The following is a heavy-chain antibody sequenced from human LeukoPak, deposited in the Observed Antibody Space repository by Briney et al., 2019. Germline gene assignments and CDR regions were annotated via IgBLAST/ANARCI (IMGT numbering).Heavy chain of an antibody. CDR3: ARAHSSGWYKDGMDV. CDR1: GGSLSSYY. V-gene: IGHV4-59*01. CDR2: IYYSGST. J-gene: IGHJ6*02. D-gene: IGHD6-13*01. Sequence: PSETLSLTCTVSGGSLSSYYWSWIRQPPGKGLEWIGYIYYSGSTNYNPSLKSRVTISVDTSKNQFSLKLSSVTAADTAVYYWARAHSSGWYKDGMDVWGQGTTVTVSS.